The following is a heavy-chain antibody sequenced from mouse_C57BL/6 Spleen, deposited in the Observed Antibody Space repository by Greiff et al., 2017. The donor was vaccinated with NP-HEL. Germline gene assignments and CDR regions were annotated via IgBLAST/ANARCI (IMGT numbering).Heavy chain of an antibody. V-gene: IGHV1-4*01. Sequence: VQLQQSGAELARPGASVKMSCKASGYTFTSYTMHWVKQRPGQGLEWIGYINPSSGYTKYNQKFKDKATLTADKSSSTADMQLSSLTSEDSAVYYCANYYGSSSLFDYWGQGTTLTVSS. CDR2: INPSSGYT. CDR3: ANYYGSSSLFDY. CDR1: GYTFTSYT. D-gene: IGHD1-1*01. J-gene: IGHJ2*01.